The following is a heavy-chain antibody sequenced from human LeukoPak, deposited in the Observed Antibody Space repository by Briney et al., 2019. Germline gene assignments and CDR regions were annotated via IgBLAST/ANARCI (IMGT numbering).Heavy chain of an antibody. J-gene: IGHJ4*02. V-gene: IGHV3-48*03. CDR2: ISSSGTTR. D-gene: IGHD1-14*01. Sequence: GGSLRLSCVASGFTFSSYEMNWVRQAPGKGLEWVSYISSSGTTRYYADSVKGRFTISRDNSKNTLYLQMNSLRAEDTAVYYCAKVYIGCYFDCWGQGTLVTVSS. CDR3: AKVYIGCYFDC. CDR1: GFTFSSYE.